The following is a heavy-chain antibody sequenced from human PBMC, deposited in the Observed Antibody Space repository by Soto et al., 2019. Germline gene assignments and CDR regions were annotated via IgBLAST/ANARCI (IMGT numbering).Heavy chain of an antibody. Sequence: ASVKVSCKASGYTFTSYGISWVRQAPGQGLEWMGWISAYNGNTNYAQKLQGRVTMTTETSTGTAYMELRSLRSDDTAVYYCARDGVYDFWSGYKGGTDQEIFDYWGQGTLVTVSS. CDR3: ARDGVYDFWSGYKGGTDQEIFDY. CDR1: GYTFTSYG. J-gene: IGHJ4*02. D-gene: IGHD3-3*01. V-gene: IGHV1-18*01. CDR2: ISAYNGNT.